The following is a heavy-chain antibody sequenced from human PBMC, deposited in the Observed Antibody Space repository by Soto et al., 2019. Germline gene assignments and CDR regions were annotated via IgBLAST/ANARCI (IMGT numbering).Heavy chain of an antibody. CDR3: ARATGSNRPFDY. Sequence: EVLLVESGGGLVQPGGSLRLSCAATGFTFSTYWMHWVRQGPGKGLVWVSRMSTDGSSTTYADSVKGRFTISRDNAKHSLDLQINSLGAQDTAGYYGARATGSNRPFDYWGQGTLVTVSS. CDR1: GFTFSTYW. D-gene: IGHD2-2*01. V-gene: IGHV3-74*01. CDR2: MSTDGSST. J-gene: IGHJ4*02.